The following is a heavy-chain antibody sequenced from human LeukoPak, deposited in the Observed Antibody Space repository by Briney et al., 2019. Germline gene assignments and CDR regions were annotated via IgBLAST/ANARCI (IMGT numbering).Heavy chain of an antibody. CDR3: ARAQNYYDSSGYQNWFDP. V-gene: IGHV1-69*13. Sequence: ASVKVSCKASGGTFSSYAISWVRQAPGQGLEWMGGIIPIFGTANYAQKFQGRVTITADESTSTAYMELSSLRSEDTAVYYCARAQNYYDSSGYQNWFDPWGQGTLVTVSS. J-gene: IGHJ5*02. CDR1: GGTFSSYA. D-gene: IGHD3-22*01. CDR2: IIPIFGTA.